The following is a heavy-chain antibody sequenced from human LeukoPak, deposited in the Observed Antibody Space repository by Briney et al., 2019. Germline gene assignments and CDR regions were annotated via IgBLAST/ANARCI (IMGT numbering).Heavy chain of an antibody. J-gene: IGHJ4*02. CDR1: GDSITRGTYY. CDR2: IHTSSRV. V-gene: IGHV4-61*02. CDR3: ARDRGNGDYGDYFDS. Sequence: SETLSLTCTVSGDSITRGTYYWNWIRQPAGKGLEWIGRIHTSSRVNYNPSLKSRVTISIDTSRNLVSLRLTSVTAADAAVYYCARDRGNGDYGDYFDSWGQGTLVSVSS. D-gene: IGHD4-17*01.